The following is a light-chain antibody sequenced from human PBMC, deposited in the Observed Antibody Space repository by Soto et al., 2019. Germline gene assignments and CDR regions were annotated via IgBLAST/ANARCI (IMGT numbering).Light chain of an antibody. V-gene: IGKV1-5*03. CDR1: QTVNIW. CDR2: KAS. Sequence: DIQMTQSPSTLSASIGDRVTITCRASQTVNIWLAWYQQKPGTAPKLLIQKASTLESGVPSRFSGSGSGTEFTLTISSLQPDDFATYYCQQYHGLLTFGGGTRVEIK. J-gene: IGKJ4*01. CDR3: QQYHGLLT.